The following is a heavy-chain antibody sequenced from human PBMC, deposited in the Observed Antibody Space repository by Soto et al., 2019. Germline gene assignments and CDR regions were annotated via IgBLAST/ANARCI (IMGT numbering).Heavy chain of an antibody. CDR3: ARPEHGYNAFDF. D-gene: IGHD5-12*01. J-gene: IGHJ4*02. V-gene: IGHV3-30*09. CDR2: ISFDGEDS. CDR1: GFVFSDYG. Sequence: QVVLVESGGGVVQPGKSLRLSCAASGFVFSDYGLHWIRQTPGKGLEWLTFISFDGEDSYYADSVKGRFAISRDTSTNTLYLQMNSLRPEDTAVYFCARPEHGYNAFDFWGRGTLVTVSS.